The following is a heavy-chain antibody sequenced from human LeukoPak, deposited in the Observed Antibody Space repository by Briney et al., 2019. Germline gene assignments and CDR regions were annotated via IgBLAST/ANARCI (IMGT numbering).Heavy chain of an antibody. CDR2: ISGSGTKT. Sequence: PGGSLRLSCAASGFTFNTYAMTWVRQAPGKGLEWVSTISGSGTKTYYADSVKGRFTISRDNSKNTLYLQMNSLRAEDTAVYFWASKRPDVLAPSDYWGQGTLVTVPS. CDR1: GFTFNTYA. V-gene: IGHV3-23*01. CDR3: ASKRPDVLAPSDY. J-gene: IGHJ4*02. D-gene: IGHD1-14*01.